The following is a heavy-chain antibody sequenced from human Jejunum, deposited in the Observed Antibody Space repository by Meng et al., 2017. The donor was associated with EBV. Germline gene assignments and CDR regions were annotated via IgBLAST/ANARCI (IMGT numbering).Heavy chain of an antibody. V-gene: IGHV1-18*01. J-gene: IGHJ4*02. CDR1: VYTSTTYG. Sequence: QVQLVQSGAEVKKPGXSVKVSCKASVYTSTTYGISWVRQAPGQGLEWMGWISPYNGNTIYAQKLQDRVTMTTDTSTSTAYLELRSLRSDDTAVYYCARGPYCSGGTCHSQYFDYWGPGALVTVSS. CDR3: ARGPYCSGGTCHSQYFDY. D-gene: IGHD2-15*01. CDR2: ISPYNGNT.